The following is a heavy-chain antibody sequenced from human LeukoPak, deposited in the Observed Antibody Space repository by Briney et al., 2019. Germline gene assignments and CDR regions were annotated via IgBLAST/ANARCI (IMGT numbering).Heavy chain of an antibody. D-gene: IGHD6-13*01. CDR1: GFTFSSFA. CDR2: IIENGGET. CDR3: AKDYEYNSNTWYFH. Sequence: PGGSLRLSCAASGFTFSSFAMSWVRRAPGKGLEWVSGIIENGGETYYADSVRGRFTISRDNSKNTLYLQMNSLRAEDTAVYYCAKDYEYNSNTWYFHWGRGTLVSVSS. V-gene: IGHV3-23*01. J-gene: IGHJ4*02.